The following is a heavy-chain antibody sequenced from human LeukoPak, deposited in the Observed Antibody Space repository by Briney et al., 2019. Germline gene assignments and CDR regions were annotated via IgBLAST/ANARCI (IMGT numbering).Heavy chain of an antibody. CDR3: TRSIVGATNAPFDY. CDR1: GFTFSNAW. D-gene: IGHD1-26*01. Sequence: ESLKISCAASGFTFSNAWMSWVRQAPGKGLEWVGRIYSKTDAGTTEYAAPVKGRFTISRDDSKNTLYLQMNSLKTEDTAMYYCTRSIVGATNAPFDYWGQGTLVTVSS. V-gene: IGHV3-15*01. CDR2: IYSKTDAGTT. J-gene: IGHJ4*02.